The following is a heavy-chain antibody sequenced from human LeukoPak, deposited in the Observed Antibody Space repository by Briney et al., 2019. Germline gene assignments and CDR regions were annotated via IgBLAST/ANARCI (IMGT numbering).Heavy chain of an antibody. J-gene: IGHJ4*02. V-gene: IGHV3-30*03. Sequence: GGSLRLSCAASGFTFSSYGMHWVRQAPGKGLEWVAVISYDGSNKYYTDSVKGRFTISRDNSKNTLYLQMNSLRAEDTAVYYCARDYDFWSGRPYYFDYWGQGTLVTVSS. CDR1: GFTFSSYG. CDR2: ISYDGSNK. D-gene: IGHD3-3*01. CDR3: ARDYDFWSGRPYYFDY.